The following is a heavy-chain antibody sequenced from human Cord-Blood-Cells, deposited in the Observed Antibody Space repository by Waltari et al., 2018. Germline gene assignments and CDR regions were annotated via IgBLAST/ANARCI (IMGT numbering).Heavy chain of an antibody. CDR2: ISPNSGGT. V-gene: IGHV1-2*02. CDR3: VRWFGYYFDY. D-gene: IGHD3-10*01. Sequence: QVQLVQSAAEVTKPGASVKVSCKASGNTFTGYYMHRVRQATGQGLEWMGGISPNSGGTIYAPRFQGPVTMTRDTSVSAAYMERSRLRSDDTAVYYCVRWFGYYFDYWGQGTLVTVSS. CDR1: GNTFTGYY. J-gene: IGHJ4*02.